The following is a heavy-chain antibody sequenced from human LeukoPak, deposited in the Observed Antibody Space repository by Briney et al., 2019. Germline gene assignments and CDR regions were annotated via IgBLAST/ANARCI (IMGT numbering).Heavy chain of an antibody. Sequence: GGSLRLSCAASGFTFSSYAMSWVRQAPGKGLEWVSAISGSGGSTYYADSVKGRFTISRDSSKNTLYLQMNSLRAEDTAVYYCASHLIVVVPAAMGIYYWGQGTLVTVSS. CDR2: ISGSGGST. CDR1: GFTFSSYA. D-gene: IGHD2-2*01. CDR3: ASHLIVVVPAAMGIYY. J-gene: IGHJ4*02. V-gene: IGHV3-23*01.